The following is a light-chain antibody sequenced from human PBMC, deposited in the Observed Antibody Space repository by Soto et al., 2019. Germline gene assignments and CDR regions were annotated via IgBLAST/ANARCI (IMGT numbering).Light chain of an antibody. V-gene: IGKV3-20*01. J-gene: IGKJ5*01. CDR1: QSVSSNY. Sequence: IVLTQSPGTLSFSPGERATLSCRASQSVSSNYLAWYQQKPGQAPRLLIYGASSRATGIPDRFSGSGSGTDFTLTVSRLEPEDFAVYYCQQYGSPPITFGQGTRLEI. CDR3: QQYGSPPIT. CDR2: GAS.